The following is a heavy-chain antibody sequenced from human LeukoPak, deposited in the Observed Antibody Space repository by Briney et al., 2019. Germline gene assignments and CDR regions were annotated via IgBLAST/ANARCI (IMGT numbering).Heavy chain of an antibody. CDR3: ARDFNWNGDAAFDI. D-gene: IGHD1-20*01. J-gene: IGHJ3*02. Sequence: PGGSLRLSCAASGFTVSSNYMSWARQAPGKGLEWVSVIYSGGSTYYAGSVKGRFTISRDNSKNTLYLQMNSLRAEDTAVYYCARDFNWNGDAAFDIWGQGTMVTVSS. CDR2: IYSGGST. V-gene: IGHV3-66*02. CDR1: GFTVSSNY.